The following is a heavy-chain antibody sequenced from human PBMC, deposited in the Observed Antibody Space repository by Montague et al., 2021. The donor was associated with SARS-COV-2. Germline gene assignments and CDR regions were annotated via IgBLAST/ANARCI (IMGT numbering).Heavy chain of an antibody. V-gene: IGHV4-39*01. CDR1: GGSISSSSYY. D-gene: IGHD1-26*01. CDR2: IHYSGST. Sequence: SETLSLTCAVSGGSISSSSYYWGWIRQPPGKGLEWIGSIHYSGSTYYNPSLKSRVSISVDTSKNQLSLKRSSVTAADTAVYYCARLWDTVYYYYGMDVWGQGTTVTVSS. J-gene: IGHJ6*02. CDR3: ARLWDTVYYYYGMDV.